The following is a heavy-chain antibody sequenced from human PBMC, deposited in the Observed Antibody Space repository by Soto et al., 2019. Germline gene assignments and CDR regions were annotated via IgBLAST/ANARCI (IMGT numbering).Heavy chain of an antibody. Sequence: PGGSLRLSCTASGFTFGDYAMSWVRQAPGKGLEWVGFIRSKAYGGTTEYAVSVKGRFTISRDDSKSIAYLQMNSLKTEDTAVYYCTRDLWLLSVDWFDPWGQGTLVTVSS. CDR1: GFTFGDYA. CDR3: TRDLWLLSVDWFDP. V-gene: IGHV3-49*04. J-gene: IGHJ5*02. D-gene: IGHD5-12*01. CDR2: IRSKAYGGTT.